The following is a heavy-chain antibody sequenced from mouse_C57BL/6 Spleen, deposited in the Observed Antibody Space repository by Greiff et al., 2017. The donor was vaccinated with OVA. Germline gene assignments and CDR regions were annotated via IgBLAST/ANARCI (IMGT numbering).Heavy chain of an antibody. CDR2: IYPGDGDT. CDR3: ARATTVVARYFDV. V-gene: IGHV1-82*01. CDR1: GYAFSSSW. Sequence: QVQLQQSGPELVKPGASVKISCKASGYAFSSSWINWVKQRPGKGLEWIGRIYPGDGDTNYNGKFKGKATLTADKSSSTAYMQLSSLTSEDSAVYFCARATTVVARYFDVWGTGTTVTVSS. D-gene: IGHD1-1*01. J-gene: IGHJ1*03.